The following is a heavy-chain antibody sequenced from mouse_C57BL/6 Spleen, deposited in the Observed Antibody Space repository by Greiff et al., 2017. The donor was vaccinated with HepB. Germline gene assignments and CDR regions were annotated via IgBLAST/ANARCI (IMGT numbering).Heavy chain of an antibody. D-gene: IGHD3-2*02. CDR3: AVDSSGPWFAY. CDR1: GYTFTSYW. CDR2: IDPSDSET. Sequence: QVQLQQPGAELGRPGSSVKLSCKASGYTFTSYWMHWVKQRPIQGLEWIGNIDPSDSETHYNQKFKDKATLTVDKSSSTAYMQLSSLTSEDSAVYYCAVDSSGPWFAYWGQGTLVTVSA. V-gene: IGHV1-52*01. J-gene: IGHJ3*01.